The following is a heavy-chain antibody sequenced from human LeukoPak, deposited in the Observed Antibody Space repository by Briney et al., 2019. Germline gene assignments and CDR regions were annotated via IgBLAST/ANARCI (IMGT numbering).Heavy chain of an antibody. CDR2: ISWNSGSI. D-gene: IGHD6-13*01. CDR3: AKDITAAAGILDY. J-gene: IGHJ4*02. Sequence: GGSLRLSCAASGFTVSSNYMSWVRQAPGKGLEWVSGISWNSGSIGYADSVKGRFTISRDNAKNSLYLQMNSLRAEDTALYYCAKDITAAAGILDYWGQGTLVTVSS. V-gene: IGHV3-9*01. CDR1: GFTVSSNY.